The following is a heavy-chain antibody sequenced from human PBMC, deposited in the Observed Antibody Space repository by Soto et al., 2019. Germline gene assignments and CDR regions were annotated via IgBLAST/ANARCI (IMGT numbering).Heavy chain of an antibody. Sequence: PGGSLRLSCAASGFTFDDYAMHWVRQAPGKGLEWVSGISWNSGSIGYADSVKGRFTISRDNAKNSLYLQMNSLRAEDTALYYCAKSFRRDGYENAFDIWGQGTMVTVSS. CDR2: ISWNSGSI. J-gene: IGHJ3*02. CDR1: GFTFDDYA. V-gene: IGHV3-9*01. CDR3: AKSFRRDGYENAFDI. D-gene: IGHD5-12*01.